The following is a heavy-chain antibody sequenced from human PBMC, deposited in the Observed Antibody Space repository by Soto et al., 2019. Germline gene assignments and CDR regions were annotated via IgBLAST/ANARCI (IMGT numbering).Heavy chain of an antibody. CDR2: IYWDDET. V-gene: IGHV2-5*02. CDR1: GFSLTSNGVG. CDR3: AHHLIGWADACDV. D-gene: IGHD6-19*01. Sequence: QITLKESGPTVVKPTQTLTLTCAFSGFSLTSNGVGLSWFRQSPGKALEWLALIYWDDETRYSPSLKRRVTINKDTSKIPVVLRLTNMDPVDTATYFCAHHLIGWADACDVWGQGTTVTVSS. J-gene: IGHJ3*01.